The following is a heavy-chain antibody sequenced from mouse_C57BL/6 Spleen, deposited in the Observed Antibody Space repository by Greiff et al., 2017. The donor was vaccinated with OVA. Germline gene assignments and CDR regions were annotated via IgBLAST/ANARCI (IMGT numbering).Heavy chain of an antibody. Sequence: EVKLQQSGPELVKPGASVKIPCKASGYTFTDYNMDWVKQSHGKSLEWIGDINPNNGGTIYNQKFKGKATLTVDKSSSTAYMELRSLTSEDSAVYYGARSGYYGSSGWFAYWGQGTLVTVSA. CDR3: ARSGYYGSSGWFAY. V-gene: IGHV1-18*01. CDR2: INPNNGGT. D-gene: IGHD1-1*01. CDR1: GYTFTDYN. J-gene: IGHJ3*01.